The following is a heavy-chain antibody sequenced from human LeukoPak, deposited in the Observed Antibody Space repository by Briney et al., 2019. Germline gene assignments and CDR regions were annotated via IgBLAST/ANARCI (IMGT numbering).Heavy chain of an antibody. CDR1: GFTFSSYA. V-gene: IGHV3-30-3*01. J-gene: IGHJ4*02. D-gene: IGHD3-3*01. Sequence: GGSLRLSCAASGFTFSSYAMHWVRQAPGKGLEWVAVISYDGSNKYYADSVKGRFTISRDNSKNTLYLQMNSLRAEDTAVYYCASNAQYYDFWSGYYTTPFDYWGQGTLVTVSS. CDR2: ISYDGSNK. CDR3: ASNAQYYDFWSGYYTTPFDY.